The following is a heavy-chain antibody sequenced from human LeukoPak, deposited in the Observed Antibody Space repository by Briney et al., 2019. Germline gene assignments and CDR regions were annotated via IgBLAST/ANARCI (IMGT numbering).Heavy chain of an antibody. CDR3: SRYESTGYYYYFDY. Sequence: ASETLSLTCVVSGYSISSGFYWSWIRQSPGKGLEWIGSVYHGGITYYNPSFKGRVTISDDTSNNQFSLKLTSVTAADTAVYYCSRYESTGYYYYFDYWGQGALVTVSS. CDR1: GYSISSGFY. J-gene: IGHJ4*02. D-gene: IGHD3-22*01. CDR2: VYHGGIT. V-gene: IGHV4-38-2*01.